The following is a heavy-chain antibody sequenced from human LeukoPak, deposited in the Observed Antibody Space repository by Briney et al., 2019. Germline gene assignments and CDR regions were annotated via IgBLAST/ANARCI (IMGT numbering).Heavy chain of an antibody. V-gene: IGHV3-11*01. CDR3: ARRRGVNR. CDR1: GFTFCDNY. CDR2: ISSSGTTI. Sequence: GGSPRLSCAPAGFTFCDNYMSCSRQPLGGRLEWVSYISSSGTTISYADSVRGRFTVARDNGKNSLYLQRDSLSAEDMAVYYCARRRGVNRWGEGTLVTVSS. D-gene: IGHD3-10*01. J-gene: IGHJ4*02.